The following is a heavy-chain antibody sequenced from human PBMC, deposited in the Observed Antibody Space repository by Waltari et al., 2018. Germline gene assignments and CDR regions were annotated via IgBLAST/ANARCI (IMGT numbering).Heavy chain of an antibody. Sequence: EVQLVESGGGLVKPGGSLRLSCAASGFTFSSYSMNWVRQAPGKGLEWVSSISSSSSYIYYADSVKGRFTIYRANAKNSLYLQMNSLRAEDTAVYYCARGTGIGSGYYPFDYWGQGTLVTVSS. V-gene: IGHV3-21*01. CDR3: ARGTGIGSGYYPFDY. CDR1: GFTFSSYS. D-gene: IGHD3-22*01. J-gene: IGHJ4*02. CDR2: ISSSSSYI.